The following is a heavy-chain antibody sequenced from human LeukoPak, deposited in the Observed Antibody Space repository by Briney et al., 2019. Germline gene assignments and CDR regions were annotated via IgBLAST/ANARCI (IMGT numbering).Heavy chain of an antibody. D-gene: IGHD2-21*02. Sequence: GESLKISCKGSGYSFTSYWIGWVRQMPGKGLEWMGIIYPGDSDTRYSPSFQGQVTISADKSISTAYLQWSSLKASDTAMYYCARAGRDSSYYYYMDVWGKGTTVTVSS. CDR1: GYSFTSYW. CDR3: ARAGRDSSYYYYMDV. J-gene: IGHJ6*03. CDR2: IYPGDSDT. V-gene: IGHV5-51*01.